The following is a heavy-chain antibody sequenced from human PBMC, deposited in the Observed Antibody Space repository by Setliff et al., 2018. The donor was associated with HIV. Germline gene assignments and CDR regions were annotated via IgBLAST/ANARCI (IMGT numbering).Heavy chain of an antibody. CDR1: GDSIDSPSFY. CDR3: ARHLTGRLFDS. CDR2: IYYRGTT. J-gene: IGHJ5*01. V-gene: IGHV4-39*01. Sequence: SETLSLTCTASGDSIDSPSFYWGWIGQSPGKGLEWIASIYYRGTTYYNPSLKSRVTVSLDTSKNQFSLTLTSMTATDTAVYYCARHLTGRLFDSWGQGTLVTVSS.